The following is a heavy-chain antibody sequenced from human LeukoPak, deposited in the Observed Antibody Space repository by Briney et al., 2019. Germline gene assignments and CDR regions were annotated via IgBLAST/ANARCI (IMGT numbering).Heavy chain of an antibody. CDR3: ASYHDYGSS. Sequence: GGSLRLPCAASGFTFSSYAMHWVRQAPGKGLEWVAVISYDGSNKYYADSVKGRFTISRDNSKNTLYLQMNSLRAEDTAVYYCASYHDYGSSWGQGTLVTVSS. J-gene: IGHJ4*02. D-gene: IGHD4-17*01. CDR2: ISYDGSNK. CDR1: GFTFSSYA. V-gene: IGHV3-30*04.